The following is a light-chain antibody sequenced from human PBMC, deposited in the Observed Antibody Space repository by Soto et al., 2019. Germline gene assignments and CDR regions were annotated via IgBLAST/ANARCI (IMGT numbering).Light chain of an antibody. CDR3: QQYGRTGT. CDR1: QSVSSNH. J-gene: IGKJ1*01. Sequence: EIVLTRSPGTLSLAPGERATLSCRASQSVSSNHLAWYQQKPGQSPRLLIYGASNGATGIPDRFSGSGSGTDFTLTISRLEPEDFAVYYCQQYGRTGTFGQGTKVDIK. V-gene: IGKV3-20*01. CDR2: GAS.